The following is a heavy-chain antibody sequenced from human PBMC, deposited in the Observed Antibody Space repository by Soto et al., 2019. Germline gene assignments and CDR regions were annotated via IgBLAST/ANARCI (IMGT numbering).Heavy chain of an antibody. J-gene: IGHJ6*02. Sequence: ASVKVSCKASGYTFTSYGISWVRQAPGQGLEWMGWISAYNGNTNYAQKLQGRVTMTTDTSTSTAYMELRSLRSDDTAVYYCARRARPNFWSGYYTGSPYYYYYYGMDVWGQGTTVTVSS. CDR3: ARRARPNFWSGYYTGSPYYYYYYGMDV. CDR2: ISAYNGNT. V-gene: IGHV1-18*01. D-gene: IGHD3-3*01. CDR1: GYTFTSYG.